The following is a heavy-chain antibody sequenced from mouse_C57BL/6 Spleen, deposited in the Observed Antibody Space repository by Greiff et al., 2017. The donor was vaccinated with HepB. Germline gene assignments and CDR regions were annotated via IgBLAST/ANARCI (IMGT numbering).Heavy chain of an antibody. CDR2: INPSTGGT. J-gene: IGHJ1*03. CDR1: GYSFTGYY. V-gene: IGHV1-42*01. Sequence: EVQLQQSGPELVKPGASVKISCKASGYSFTGYYMNWVKQSPEKSLEWIGEINPSTGGTTYNQKFKAKATLTVDKSSSTAYMQLKSLTSEDSAVYYCARRSNYWYFDVWGTGTTVTVSS. CDR3: ARRSNYWYFDV. D-gene: IGHD2-5*01.